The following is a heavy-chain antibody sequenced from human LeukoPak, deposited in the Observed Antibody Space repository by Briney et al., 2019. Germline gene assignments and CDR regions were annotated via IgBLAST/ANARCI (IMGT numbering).Heavy chain of an antibody. Sequence: PGRSLRLSCAASGFTFSSYGMHWVRQAPGKGLEWVAVIWYDGSNKYYADSVKGRFTISRDNSKNTLYLQMNSLRAGDTAVYYCARDSAAADFDYWGQGTLVTVSS. D-gene: IGHD6-13*01. J-gene: IGHJ4*02. V-gene: IGHV3-33*01. CDR1: GFTFSSYG. CDR3: ARDSAAADFDY. CDR2: IWYDGSNK.